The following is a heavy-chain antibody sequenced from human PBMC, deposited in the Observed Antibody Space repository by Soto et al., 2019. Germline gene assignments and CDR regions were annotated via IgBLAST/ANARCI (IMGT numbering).Heavy chain of an antibody. V-gene: IGHV4-39*01. D-gene: IGHD6-6*01. CDR3: ARLGSSSSYYFDY. Sequence: PSETLSLTCTVSGGSISSSSYYWCWIRQPPGKGLEWIGSIYYSGSTYYNPSLKSRVTISVDTSKNQFSLKLSSVTAADTAVYYCARLGSSSSYYFDYWGQGTLVTVSS. CDR1: GGSISSSSYY. CDR2: IYYSGST. J-gene: IGHJ4*02.